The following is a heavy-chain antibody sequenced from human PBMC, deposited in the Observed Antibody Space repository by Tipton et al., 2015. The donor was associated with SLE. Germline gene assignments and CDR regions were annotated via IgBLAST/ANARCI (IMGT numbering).Heavy chain of an antibody. Sequence: TLSLTCAVYGGSFSAYYWTWIRQPPGKGLEWIGEIDHRGSTNYSPSLKGRITISVDTSKNQFSLRVSSVTAADTAVYYCARQEGGVLAPDYYGMDVWGQGTTVTVSS. CDR1: GGSFSAYY. V-gene: IGHV4-34*01. CDR3: ARQEGGVLAPDYYGMDV. CDR2: IDHRGST. D-gene: IGHD2-8*02. J-gene: IGHJ6*02.